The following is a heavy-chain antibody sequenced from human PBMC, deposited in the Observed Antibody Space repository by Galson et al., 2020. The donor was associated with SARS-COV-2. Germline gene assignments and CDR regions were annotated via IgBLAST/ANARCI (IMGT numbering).Heavy chain of an antibody. J-gene: IGHJ4*02. CDR1: GFTFTTHD. D-gene: IGHD6-6*01. Sequence: GESLKISCTTPGFTFTTHDIHWVRQSTGKGLEWVSTIGSTGDTKYSVSVKGRFTLSRGNAKNSFYLQMNSLRDGDTAMYYCGVSGGSSPGYWGQGTLVTVSS. CDR3: GVSGGSSPGY. CDR2: IGSTGDT. V-gene: IGHV3-13*01.